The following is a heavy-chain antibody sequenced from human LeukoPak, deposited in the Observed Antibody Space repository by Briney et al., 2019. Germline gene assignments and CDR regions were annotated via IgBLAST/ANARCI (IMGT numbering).Heavy chain of an antibody. Sequence: GGSLRLSCAASGFTSINYAMNWVRQAPGKGLEWVSVLIGSSGSTDYADSVKGRFTISRDTSKNTVFLQMNSLRAEDTAIYYCAKGAYDYIEMGYFDSWGQGSLVTVSS. CDR3: AKGAYDYIEMGYFDS. D-gene: IGHD5-12*01. CDR1: GFTSINYA. J-gene: IGHJ4*02. CDR2: LIGSSGST. V-gene: IGHV3-23*01.